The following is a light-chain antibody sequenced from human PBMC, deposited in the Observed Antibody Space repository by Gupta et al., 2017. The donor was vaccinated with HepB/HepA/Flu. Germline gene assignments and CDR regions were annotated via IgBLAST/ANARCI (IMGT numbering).Light chain of an antibody. CDR1: QTISTY. Sequence: DIQMTQSPPSLSASVGDRVTITCRASQTISTYLHWYRQRPGEAPKLLIYDSSNLKSGVPSTFSGSGSGTDFTLTISSRQPEDFGTYYCQQRDSTPKTFGQGTXVEIK. CDR3: QQRDSTPKT. V-gene: IGKV1-39*01. J-gene: IGKJ1*01. CDR2: DSS.